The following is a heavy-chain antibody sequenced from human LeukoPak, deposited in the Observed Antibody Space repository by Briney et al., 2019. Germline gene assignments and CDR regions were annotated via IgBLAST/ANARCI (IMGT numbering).Heavy chain of an antibody. Sequence: GGSLRLSCAASGLSIGDNSMHWVRQAPGKGLEWVSLISWDESTTYYSDSVKGRFTVSRDSSKNSLRLQMNSLRTEDTALYYCARGPNRWWVVSRNWGMDVWGQGTTVTVSS. CDR1: GLSIGDNS. D-gene: IGHD2-15*01. V-gene: IGHV3-43*01. CDR2: ISWDESTT. CDR3: ARGPNRWWVVSRNWGMDV. J-gene: IGHJ6*02.